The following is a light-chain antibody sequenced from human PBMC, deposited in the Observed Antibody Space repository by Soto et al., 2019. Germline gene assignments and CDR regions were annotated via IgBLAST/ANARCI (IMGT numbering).Light chain of an antibody. Sequence: EIVLTQSPGTLSLSPWERATLSCRASQSVSNNYLAWYQQKPGQAPRLLIYGASSRATGIPDKFSGSGSGTDFTLTISRLEPDDFAVYYCQQYGSSGTFGQGTKVDIK. CDR3: QQYGSSGT. J-gene: IGKJ1*01. V-gene: IGKV3-20*01. CDR1: QSVSNNY. CDR2: GAS.